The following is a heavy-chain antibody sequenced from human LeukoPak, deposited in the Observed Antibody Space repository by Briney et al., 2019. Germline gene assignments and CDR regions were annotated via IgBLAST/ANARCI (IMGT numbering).Heavy chain of an antibody. J-gene: IGHJ6*03. CDR2: ISSSGSTT. V-gene: IGHV3-48*03. Sequence: QPGGSLRLSCAASGFTFSSYEMNWVRQAPGKGLEWVSYISSSGSTTYYADSVKGRFTISRDNSKNTVFLQMNSLRAEDTAVYYCAKQPDYYYYMDVWGKGTTVTVSS. CDR1: GFTFSSYE. D-gene: IGHD5-18*01. CDR3: AKQPDYYYYMDV.